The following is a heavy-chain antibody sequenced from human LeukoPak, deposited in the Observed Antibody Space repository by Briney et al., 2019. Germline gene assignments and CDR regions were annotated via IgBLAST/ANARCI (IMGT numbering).Heavy chain of an antibody. J-gene: IGHJ3*02. D-gene: IGHD6-19*01. CDR3: ARDDGYSSGWHERGNAFDI. CDR2: TYYRSKWYN. CDR1: GDSVSSNSAA. V-gene: IGHV6-1*01. Sequence: SQTLSLTCAISGDSVSSNSAAWNWIRQSPSRGLEWLGRTYYRSKWYNDYAVSVKSRITINPDTSKNQFSLQLSSVTAADTAVYYCARDDGYSSGWHERGNAFDIWGQGTMVTVSS.